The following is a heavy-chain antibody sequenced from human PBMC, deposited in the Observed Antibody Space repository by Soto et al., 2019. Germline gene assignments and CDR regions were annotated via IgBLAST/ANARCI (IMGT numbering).Heavy chain of an antibody. CDR2: ISSSGGTT. J-gene: IGHJ4*02. CDR1: GFNFNNYA. V-gene: IGHV3-23*01. CDR3: ATFMIVNGPGWGRDYEY. Sequence: VGSLRLSCATSGFNFNNYAMSWVRQAPGERLEWVSFISSSGGTTYYADSVKGRFTISRDNSRNTVFLQMNTLGAEDTAIYYCATFMIVNGPGWGRDYEYWGQGARVTVYS. D-gene: IGHD3-22*01.